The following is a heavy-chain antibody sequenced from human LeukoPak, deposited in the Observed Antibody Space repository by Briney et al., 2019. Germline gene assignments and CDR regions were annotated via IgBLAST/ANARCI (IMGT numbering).Heavy chain of an antibody. Sequence: GGSLRLSCAASGFTFSSYAMSWVRQAPEKGLEWVSAISGSGGSTYYADSVKGRFTLSRDNSKNTLYLQMNSLRAEDTAVYYCAKDLETAMVYYYYYYGLDVWGKGTTVTVSS. CDR2: ISGSGGST. CDR3: AKDLETAMVYYYYYYGLDV. J-gene: IGHJ6*04. V-gene: IGHV3-23*01. CDR1: GFTFSSYA. D-gene: IGHD5-18*01.